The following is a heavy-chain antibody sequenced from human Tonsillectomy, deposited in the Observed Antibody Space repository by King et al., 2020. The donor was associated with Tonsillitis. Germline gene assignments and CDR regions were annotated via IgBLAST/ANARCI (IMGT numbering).Heavy chain of an antibody. D-gene: IGHD5-12*01. CDR3: ATINGRDGGYDRS. J-gene: IGHJ5*02. V-gene: IGHV1-2*02. CDR1: GYTFTGYY. CDR2: INPNSGGT. Sequence: VQLVESGAEVKKPGASVNVSCKASGYTFTGYYMHWVRQAPGQGLEWMGWINPNSGGTNSAQKFQGRLTMTRDTSISTAYMVLSRLRSDDTAVYYCATINGRDGGYDRSWGQGTLVTVSS.